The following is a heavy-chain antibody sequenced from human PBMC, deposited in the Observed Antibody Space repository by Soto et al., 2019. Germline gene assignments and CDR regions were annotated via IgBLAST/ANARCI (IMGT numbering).Heavy chain of an antibody. V-gene: IGHV3-30*18. Sequence: QVQLVESGGGVVQPAMSLRLSCAASGFTFSSYGMHWVRQAPGKGLEWVAVISYDGSNKYYADSVKGPFTISRDNSKNTLNLQMNSLRAEDTDVYYCAKETYSGPLDYWGQGTLVTVSS. CDR3: AKETYSGPLDY. CDR1: GFTFSSYG. D-gene: IGHD2-15*01. CDR2: ISYDGSNK. J-gene: IGHJ4*02.